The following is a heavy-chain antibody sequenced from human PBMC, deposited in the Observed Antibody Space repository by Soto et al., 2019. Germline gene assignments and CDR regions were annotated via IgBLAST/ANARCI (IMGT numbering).Heavy chain of an antibody. Sequence: GGSLRLSCAASGFTFSTYAMSWVRQAPGKGLEWASTITTSGGNTYYADSVQGRFTISRDNSKNTLYLQMNSLRAEDTAVYYCAGRYCTNGVCYTNYYYYIDVRGKGTTVTVSS. D-gene: IGHD2-8*01. CDR2: ITTSGGNT. J-gene: IGHJ6*03. V-gene: IGHV3-23*01. CDR1: GFTFSTYA. CDR3: AGRYCTNGVCYTNYYYYIDV.